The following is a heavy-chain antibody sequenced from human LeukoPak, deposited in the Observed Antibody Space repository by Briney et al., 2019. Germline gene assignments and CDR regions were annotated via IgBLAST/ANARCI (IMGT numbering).Heavy chain of an antibody. J-gene: IGHJ4*02. D-gene: IGHD3-10*01. Sequence: GESLKISCKGSGXRFTSYWSGWVRQMPGKGLEWMGIIYPDDSDTRYSPSFQGQVTISADKSISTAYLQWSSLKASDSAMYYCARGFGEFRFDYWGQGTLVTVSS. CDR1: GXRFTSYW. CDR2: IYPDDSDT. V-gene: IGHV5-51*01. CDR3: ARGFGEFRFDY.